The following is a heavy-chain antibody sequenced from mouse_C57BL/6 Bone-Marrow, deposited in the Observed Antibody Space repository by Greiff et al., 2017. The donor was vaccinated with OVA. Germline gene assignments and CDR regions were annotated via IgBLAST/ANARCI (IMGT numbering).Heavy chain of an antibody. CDR1: GYTFTDYY. Sequence: EVQLQQSGPELVKPGASVKISCKASGYTFTDYYMNWVKQSHGKSLEWIGDINPNNGGTSYNQKFKGKATLTVDKSSSTAYMELRSLTSEDSAVYYCARWRLSYWGQGTLVTVSA. CDR2: INPNNGGT. D-gene: IGHD3-2*02. J-gene: IGHJ3*01. V-gene: IGHV1-26*01. CDR3: ARWRLSY.